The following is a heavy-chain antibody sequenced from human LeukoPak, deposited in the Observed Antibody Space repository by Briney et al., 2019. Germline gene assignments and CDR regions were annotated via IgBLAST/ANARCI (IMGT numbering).Heavy chain of an antibody. V-gene: IGHV3-23*01. CDR2: ISGSGGST. CDR1: GFTVSSNY. Sequence: LTGGSLRLSCAASGFTVSSNYMSWVRQALGKGLEWVSAISGSGGSTYYADSVKGRFTISRDNSKNTLYLQMNSLRAEDTAVYYCAKDGSSGWSPLYYYYYMDVWGKGTTVTVS. D-gene: IGHD6-19*01. CDR3: AKDGSSGWSPLYYYYYMDV. J-gene: IGHJ6*03.